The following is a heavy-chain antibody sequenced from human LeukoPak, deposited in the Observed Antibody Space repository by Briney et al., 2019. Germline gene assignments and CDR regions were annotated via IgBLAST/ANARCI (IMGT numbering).Heavy chain of an antibody. D-gene: IGHD4-17*01. V-gene: IGHV4-59*01. J-gene: IGHJ3*02. CDR3: ARDLRGDYGAFDI. CDR2: IYYSGST. CDR1: GGSISSYY. Sequence: SETLSLTCTVSGGSISSYYWSWIRQPPGKGLEWIGYIYYSGSTNYNPSLKSRVTISVDTSKNQFSLKLSSVTAADTAVYYCARDLRGDYGAFDIWGQGTMVTVSS.